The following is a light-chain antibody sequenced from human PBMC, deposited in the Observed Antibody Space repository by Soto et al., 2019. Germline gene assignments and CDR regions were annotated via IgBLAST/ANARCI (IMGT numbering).Light chain of an antibody. CDR1: QSISSW. CDR2: DAS. J-gene: IGKJ1*01. Sequence: DIQMTQSPSTLSASVGDRVTITCRASQSISSWLAWYQQKPGKAPKLLIYDASSLESGVPSRFSGSGSGTEFTLTISSLQSEDFAVYYCQQYNYWPPWTFGQGTKVDIK. CDR3: QQYNYWPPWT. V-gene: IGKV1-5*01.